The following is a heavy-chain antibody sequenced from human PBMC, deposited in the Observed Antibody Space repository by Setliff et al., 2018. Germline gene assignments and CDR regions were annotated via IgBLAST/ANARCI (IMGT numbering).Heavy chain of an antibody. J-gene: IGHJ4*02. V-gene: IGHV1-69*10. Sequence: SVKVSCKASGGTFSSYAISWVRQAPGQGLEWMGGIIPILGIANYAQKFQGRVTIIADKSTSTAYMELSSLRSEDTAVYYCARESRYYYDNLGTLDYWGQGTLVTVSS. D-gene: IGHD3-22*01. CDR2: IIPILGIA. CDR1: GGTFSSYA. CDR3: ARESRYYYDNLGTLDY.